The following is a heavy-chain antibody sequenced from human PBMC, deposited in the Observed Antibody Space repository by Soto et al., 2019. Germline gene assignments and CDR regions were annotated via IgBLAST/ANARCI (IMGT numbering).Heavy chain of an antibody. CDR2: ISSLGDST. J-gene: IGHJ2*01. D-gene: IGHD2-21*02. V-gene: IGHV3-64*01. Sequence: EVQLVESGGGLVQPGGSLRLSCAASGFMFNSYAMHWVRQAPGKGLEYVSAISSLGDSTFYANSVKNRITISRDNSKHTLYLQMGSLSAEVMAFYYCAIRTAGWYFDLWGRGPEFTVSS. CDR3: AIRTAGWYFDL. CDR1: GFMFNSYA.